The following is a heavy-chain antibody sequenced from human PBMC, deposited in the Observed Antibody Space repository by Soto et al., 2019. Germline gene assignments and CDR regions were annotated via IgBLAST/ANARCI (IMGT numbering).Heavy chain of an antibody. CDR3: ARGASIAARPDWFDP. Sequence: SETLSLTCTVSGGSISSGGYYWSWIRQHPGKGLEWIGYIYYSGSTYYNPSLKSRVTISVDTSKNQFSLKLSSVTAADTAVYYCARGASIAARPDWFDPWGQGTLVTVSS. CDR1: GGSISSGGYY. CDR2: IYYSGST. V-gene: IGHV4-31*03. J-gene: IGHJ5*02. D-gene: IGHD6-6*01.